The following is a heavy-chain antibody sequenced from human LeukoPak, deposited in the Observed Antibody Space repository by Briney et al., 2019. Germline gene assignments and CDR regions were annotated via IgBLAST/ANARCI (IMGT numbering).Heavy chain of an antibody. J-gene: IGHJ4*02. D-gene: IGHD3-22*01. Sequence: SETLSLACTVSGDSISSSDNYWGWIRQPPGKGLEWIGSFYYSRNTYYNPSLKSRVTISVDTSKNQLSLTLTSVSAADTAVYYCARHPHYYYDNSARWGQGTLVTVSS. CDR2: FYYSRNT. V-gene: IGHV4-39*01. CDR1: GDSISSSDNY. CDR3: ARHPHYYYDNSAR.